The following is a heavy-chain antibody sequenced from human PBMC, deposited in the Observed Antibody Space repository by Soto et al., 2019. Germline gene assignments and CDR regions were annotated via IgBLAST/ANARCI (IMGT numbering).Heavy chain of an antibody. D-gene: IGHD5-12*01. Sequence: QVQLQQWGAGLLKPSETLSLTCAVYGGSFSGYYWSWIRQPPGKGLEWIGEINHSGSTNYNPSLKSRVTISVDTSKNQFSLTLSSGTAADTAVSYCEIGDEYRGYDVQDYWGQGTLFTGSS. CDR3: EIGDEYRGYDVQDY. CDR2: INHSGST. CDR1: GGSFSGYY. V-gene: IGHV4-34*01. J-gene: IGHJ4*02.